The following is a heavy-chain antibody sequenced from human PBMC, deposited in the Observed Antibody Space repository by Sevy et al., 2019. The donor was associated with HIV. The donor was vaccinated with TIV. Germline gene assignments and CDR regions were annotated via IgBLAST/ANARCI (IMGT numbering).Heavy chain of an antibody. Sequence: SETLSLTCTVSGDSISSRSYYWNWVRQPAAKGLEWIGRIYSSGTTDYNPSLKSRLTMSVDTSKNQLSLNLRSVTAADTAVYYCARRFSSSSFDYWGQGILVTVSS. CDR1: GDSISSRSYY. CDR2: IYSSGTT. V-gene: IGHV4-61*02. CDR3: ARRFSSSSFDY. D-gene: IGHD6-6*01. J-gene: IGHJ4*02.